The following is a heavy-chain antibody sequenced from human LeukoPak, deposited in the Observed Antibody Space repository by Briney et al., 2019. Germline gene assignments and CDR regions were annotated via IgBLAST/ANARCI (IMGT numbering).Heavy chain of an antibody. V-gene: IGHV4-59*01. J-gene: IGHJ4*02. CDR3: AREGSGWYALDY. Sequence: SETLSLTCTVSGGSISGYYWSWIRQPPGKGLEYIWYIYDSGITNYNPTLKSRVTISSDTSKNQFSLKVTSVTAADTAVYYCAREGSGWYALDYWGQGTLVTVSS. CDR1: GGSISGYY. CDR2: IYDSGIT. D-gene: IGHD6-19*01.